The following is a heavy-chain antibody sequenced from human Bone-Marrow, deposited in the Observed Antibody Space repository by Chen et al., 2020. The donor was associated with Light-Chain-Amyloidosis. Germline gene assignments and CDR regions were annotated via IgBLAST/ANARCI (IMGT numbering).Heavy chain of an antibody. J-gene: IGHJ4*02. CDR1: GFTFNRHG. D-gene: IGHD2-8*02. V-gene: IGHV3-33*01. CDR3: ARDTHTGAGQFFDH. Sequence: QVQLVESGGGVVQPGGSLRLSCLASGFTFNRHGMHWVRQAPGRGLEWVAVIWYDGTDKYYADSVKGRFTISRDNPENTVYLQMNTLGDEDTAVYYCARDTHTGAGQFFDHWGQGTLVTVSS. CDR2: IWYDGTDK.